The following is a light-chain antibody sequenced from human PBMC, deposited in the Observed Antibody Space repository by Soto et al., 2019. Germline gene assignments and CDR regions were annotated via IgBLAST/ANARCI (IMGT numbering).Light chain of an antibody. CDR3: QQYNSYSWT. V-gene: IGKV1-5*01. CDR1: QSISSW. Sequence: DIQMTQSPSTLSASVGDRVTITCRANQSISSWLAWYQQKPGKAPKLLIYDASSLESGVPSRFSGSGSGTEFTLNISSLQPDDFATYYCQQYNSYSWTFGQGPKVEIK. CDR2: DAS. J-gene: IGKJ1*01.